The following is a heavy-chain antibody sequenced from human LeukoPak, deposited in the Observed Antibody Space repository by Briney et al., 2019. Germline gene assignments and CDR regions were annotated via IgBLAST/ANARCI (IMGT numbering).Heavy chain of an antibody. CDR1: GFTFSSNW. J-gene: IGHJ4*02. CDR2: IDTDGSTT. V-gene: IGHV3-74*01. Sequence: TGGALRLSCVASGFTFSSNWMHWVRQAPGEGLAWVSRIDTDGSTTTYADSVKGRFTISRDNAKNSLYLQMNSLRAEDTAVYYCARDIVAARFTFDYWGQGTLVTVSS. D-gene: IGHD6-6*01. CDR3: ARDIVAARFTFDY.